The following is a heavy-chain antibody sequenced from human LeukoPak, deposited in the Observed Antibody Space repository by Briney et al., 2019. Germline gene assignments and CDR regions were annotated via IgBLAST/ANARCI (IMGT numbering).Heavy chain of an antibody. CDR3: ARGYSGSYYDSGVWDFDY. J-gene: IGHJ4*02. V-gene: IGHV3-11*01. D-gene: IGHD1-26*01. CDR2: ISSSGSTI. Sequence: GGSLRLSCAASGFTFSDYYMSWIRQAPGKGLEWVSYISSSGSTIYYADSVKGRFTISRDNAKNSLYLQMNSLRSEDTAVYYCARGYSGSYYDSGVWDFDYWGQGTLVTVSS. CDR1: GFTFSDYY.